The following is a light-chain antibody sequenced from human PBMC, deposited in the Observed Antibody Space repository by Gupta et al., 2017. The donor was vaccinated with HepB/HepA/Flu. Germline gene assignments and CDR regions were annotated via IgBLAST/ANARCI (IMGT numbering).Light chain of an antibody. V-gene: IGKV2-28*01. CDR2: LGS. CDR1: QSLVHSNGYNY. CDR3: MQAHESPRT. Sequence: DIVMTQSPLSLPVTPAEPASISCRSSQSLVHSNGYNYLDWYLQKPGQSPQLLIYLGSNRASGVPDRFSGSGSGADFTLKISRVEADDVGVYYCMQAHESPRTFGQGTKLEIK. J-gene: IGKJ2*02.